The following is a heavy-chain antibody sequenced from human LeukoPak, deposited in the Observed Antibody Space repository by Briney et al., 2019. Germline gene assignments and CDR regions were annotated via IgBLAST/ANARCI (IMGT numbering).Heavy chain of an antibody. D-gene: IGHD1-1*01. CDR1: GFTFSSYG. V-gene: IGHV3-30*18. J-gene: IGHJ4*02. CDR3: AKDQLRYNWNDGLIDY. Sequence: QTGGSLRLSCAASGFTFSSYGMHWVRQAPGKGLEWVAVISYDGSNKYYADSVKGRFTISRDNSKNTLYLQTNSLRAEGTAVYYCAKDQLRYNWNDGLIDYWGQGTLVTVSS. CDR2: ISYDGSNK.